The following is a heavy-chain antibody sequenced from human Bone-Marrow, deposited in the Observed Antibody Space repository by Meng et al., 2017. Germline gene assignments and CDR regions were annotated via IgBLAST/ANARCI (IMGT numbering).Heavy chain of an antibody. V-gene: IGHV3-48*03. CDR3: ARDSCCSGGSCYGSDY. CDR2: ISSSGSTI. D-gene: IGHD2-15*01. J-gene: IGHJ4*02. Sequence: GESLKISCAASGFTFSSYEMNWVRQAPGKGLEWVSYISSSGSTIYYADSVKGRFTISRDNAKNSLYLQMNSLRAEDTAVYYCARDSCCSGGSCYGSDYWGQGTLVTVSS. CDR1: GFTFSSYE.